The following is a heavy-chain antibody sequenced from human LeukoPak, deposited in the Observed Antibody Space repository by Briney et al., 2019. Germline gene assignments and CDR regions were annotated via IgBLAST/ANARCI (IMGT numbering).Heavy chain of an antibody. CDR2: ISGSGDSI. CDR1: GFTFRNYY. D-gene: IGHD3-9*01. Sequence: PGGSLRLSCAASGFTFRNYYMSWVRQAPGKGLEWVSAISGSGDSIFYADSVKGRFTISRDNSNTTLYVQMNSLRAEDTAVYYCAKSFLTGYSLFDSWGQGTLVTVSS. CDR3: AKSFLTGYSLFDS. V-gene: IGHV3-23*01. J-gene: IGHJ4*02.